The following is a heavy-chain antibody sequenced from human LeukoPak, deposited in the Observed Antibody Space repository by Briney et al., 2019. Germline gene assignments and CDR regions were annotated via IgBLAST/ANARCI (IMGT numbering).Heavy chain of an antibody. D-gene: IGHD3-22*01. CDR1: GFKFDDYG. V-gene: IGHV3-20*04. CDR3: AGYYYDSSRGFDL. Sequence: GGSLRLSCAASGFKFDDYGMSWVRQAPGKGLEWVCDINWNGAWTGYADSVKGRFTIYRENAKNSLYLQMNSLRAEDTALYYCAGYYYDSSRGFDLWGQGTLVTVSA. J-gene: IGHJ5*02. CDR2: INWNGAWT.